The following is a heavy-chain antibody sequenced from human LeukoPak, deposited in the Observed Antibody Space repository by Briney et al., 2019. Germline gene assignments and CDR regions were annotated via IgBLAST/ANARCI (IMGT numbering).Heavy chain of an antibody. V-gene: IGHV3-23*01. CDR1: GFTFSSYG. CDR2: ISAGGGST. J-gene: IGHJ4*02. Sequence: PGGSLRLSCAASGFTFSSYGMSWVRQAPGKGLEWVSAISAGGGSTYYADSVKGRFTISRDNSKNTLYLQMNSLRAEDTAVYYCARNFRDGYNNSFDYWGQGTLVTVSS. CDR3: ARNFRDGYNNSFDY. D-gene: IGHD5-24*01.